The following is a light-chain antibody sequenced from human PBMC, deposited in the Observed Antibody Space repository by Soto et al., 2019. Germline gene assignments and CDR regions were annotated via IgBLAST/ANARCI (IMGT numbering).Light chain of an antibody. Sequence: QSVLTQPASVSGSPGQSITISCTGTSSDVGGYNYVSWYQQHPGKAPKLIIYEVTDRPSGVSNRFSGFKSGNTASLTISGLQAEDEAEYYCSSYTNINTRACVFGTGTKVTVL. CDR2: EVT. J-gene: IGLJ1*01. CDR3: SSYTNINTRACV. V-gene: IGLV2-14*01. CDR1: SSDVGGYNY.